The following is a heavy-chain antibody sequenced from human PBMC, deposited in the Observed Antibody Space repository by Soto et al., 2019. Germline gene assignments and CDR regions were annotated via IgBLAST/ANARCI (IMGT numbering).Heavy chain of an antibody. V-gene: IGHV4-39*07. CDR2: IYYGGTT. CDR3: ARLGFYYQSLDP. Sequence: PSETLSLTCTVSGGSIGTSGYYWGWIRQPPGKGLEWIGNIYYGGTTSYNPSLESRVTVSLETSKSQFSLTLSSVTASDTAVYNCARLGFYYQSLDPWGHGTLVTVSS. J-gene: IGHJ5*02. CDR1: GGSIGTSGYY. D-gene: IGHD2-2*01.